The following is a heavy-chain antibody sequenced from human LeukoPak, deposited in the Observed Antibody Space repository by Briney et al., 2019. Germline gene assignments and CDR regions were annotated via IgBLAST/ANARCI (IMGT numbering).Heavy chain of an antibody. V-gene: IGHV4-38-2*02. D-gene: IGHD5-24*01. Sequence: SETLSLTCTVSGYSISSGYYWGWIRQPPGKGLEWIGSIYHSGSTYYNPSLKSRVTISVDTSKNQFSLKLSSVTAADTAVYYCARIRATITRAAVDYWGQGTLVTVSS. CDR3: ARIRATITRAAVDY. CDR2: IYHSGST. CDR1: GYSISSGYY. J-gene: IGHJ4*02.